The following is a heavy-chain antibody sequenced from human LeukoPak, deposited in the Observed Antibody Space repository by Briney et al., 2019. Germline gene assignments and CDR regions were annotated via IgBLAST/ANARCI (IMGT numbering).Heavy chain of an antibody. D-gene: IGHD2-2*01. Sequence: GGSLRLSCAASGFTFSSYSMNWVRQAPGRGLEWVSSISSSSSYIYYADSVKGRFTISRDNAKNSLYLQMNSLRAEDTAVYYCAKDPGQVVPAVDYWGQGTLVTVSS. J-gene: IGHJ4*02. CDR1: GFTFSSYS. CDR2: ISSSSSYI. CDR3: AKDPGQVVPAVDY. V-gene: IGHV3-21*04.